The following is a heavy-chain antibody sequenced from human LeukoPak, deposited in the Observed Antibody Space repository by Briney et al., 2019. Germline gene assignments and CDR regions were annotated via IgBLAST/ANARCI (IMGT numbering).Heavy chain of an antibody. CDR2: ISSSSSYI. CDR3: ARDLGPLITLRIYYGMDV. CDR1: GFTFSSYS. D-gene: IGHD5-24*01. J-gene: IGHJ6*02. Sequence: SGGSLRLSCAASGFTFSSYSMNWVRQAPGKGLEWVSSISSSSSYIYYADSVKGRFTISRDNAKNSLYLQMNSLRAEDTAVYYFARDLGPLITLRIYYGMDVWGQGTTVTVSS. V-gene: IGHV3-21*01.